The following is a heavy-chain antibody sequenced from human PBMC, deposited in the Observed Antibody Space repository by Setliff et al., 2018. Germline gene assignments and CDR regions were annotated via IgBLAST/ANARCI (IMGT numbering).Heavy chain of an antibody. Sequence: SETLSLTCTVTGGSFDSGTHYWSWIRQPAGKVPEWIGLIQGTGNTNYNPSLQSRATISIDTSKNQISLKITSVTAADTALYSCAGTPARGTTWLSPFDYWGQGIQGTVS. D-gene: IGHD3-9*01. CDR3: AGTPARGTTWLSPFDY. CDR2: IQGTGNT. J-gene: IGHJ4*02. CDR1: GGSFDSGTHY. V-gene: IGHV4-61*02.